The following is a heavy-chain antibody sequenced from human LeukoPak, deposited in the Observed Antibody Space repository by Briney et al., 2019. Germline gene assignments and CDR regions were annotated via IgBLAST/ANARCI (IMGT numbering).Heavy chain of an antibody. CDR1: GFTFSSYV. J-gene: IGHJ6*03. V-gene: IGHV1-2*02. D-gene: IGHD5/OR15-5a*01. CDR2: INPNSGGT. Sequence: GGSLRLSCAASGFTFSSYVMHWVRQAPGQGLEWMGWINPNSGGTNYAQKFQGRVTMTRDTSISTAYMELSRLRSDDTAVYYCARDLYPPSHYYYYMDVWGKGTTVTVSS. CDR3: ARDLYPPSHYYYYMDV.